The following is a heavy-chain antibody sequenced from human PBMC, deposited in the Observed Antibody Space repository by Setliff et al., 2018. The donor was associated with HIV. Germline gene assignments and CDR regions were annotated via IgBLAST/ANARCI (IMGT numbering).Heavy chain of an antibody. D-gene: IGHD3-3*01. Sequence: ASVKVSCKASGYTFTSYGISWVRQAPGQGLEWMGWISAYSGNTNYVQKLQGRVTMTTDKSTRTAYMELRSLRSDDTAVYYCARVSWYYSFWSGLGDAFDIWGQGTMVTVSS. CDR1: GYTFTSYG. CDR2: ISAYSGNT. J-gene: IGHJ3*02. CDR3: ARVSWYYSFWSGLGDAFDI. V-gene: IGHV1-18*01.